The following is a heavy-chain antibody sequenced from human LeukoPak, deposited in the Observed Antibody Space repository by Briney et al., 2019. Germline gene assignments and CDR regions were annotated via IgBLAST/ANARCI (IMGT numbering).Heavy chain of an antibody. CDR3: ARNTIGFGL. CDR1: GGSFSGYY. D-gene: IGHD3-10*01. Sequence: KPSETLSLTCAVYGGSFSGYYWSWIRQPPGKGLEWIGEINHSGSTNYNPSLKSRVTISVDTSKNQFSLMLSSVTAADTAVYYCARNTIGFGLWGQGTLVTVSS. J-gene: IGHJ4*02. V-gene: IGHV4-34*01. CDR2: INHSGST.